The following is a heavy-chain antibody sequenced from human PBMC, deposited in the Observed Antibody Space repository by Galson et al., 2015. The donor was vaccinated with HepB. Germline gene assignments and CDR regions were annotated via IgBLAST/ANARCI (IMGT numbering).Heavy chain of an antibody. J-gene: IGHJ4*02. CDR3: ARVGIRFLEWLFNFDY. Sequence: SVKVSCKASGYTFTSYAMHWVRQAPGQRLEWMGWINAGNGNTKYSQKFQGRVTITRDTSASTAYMELSSLRPEDTAVYYCARVGIRFLEWLFNFDYWGQGTLVTVSS. D-gene: IGHD3-3*01. CDR1: GYTFTSYA. CDR2: INAGNGNT. V-gene: IGHV1-3*01.